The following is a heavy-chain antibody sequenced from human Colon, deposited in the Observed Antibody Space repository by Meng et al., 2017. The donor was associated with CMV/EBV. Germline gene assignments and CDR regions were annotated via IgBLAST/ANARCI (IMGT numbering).Heavy chain of an antibody. CDR1: GGTFDTSN. V-gene: IGHV1-69*12. CDR2: IIPMFGSP. CDR3: ARGKQAAFDL. J-gene: IGHJ5*02. D-gene: IGHD6-13*01. Sequence: QVHLGQCGAEVKKPGSSVKVSCKASGGTFDTSNFNVVRQAPGQGLEWMGGIIPMFGSPSYSQKFRGRVTITADELEVNSLRSEDTAVDYFARGKQAAFDLWGQGTPVTVSS.